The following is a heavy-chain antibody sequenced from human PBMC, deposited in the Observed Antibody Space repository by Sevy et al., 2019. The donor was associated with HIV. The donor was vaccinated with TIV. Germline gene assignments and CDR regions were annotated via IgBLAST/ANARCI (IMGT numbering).Heavy chain of an antibody. CDR3: ANSRGIVGAHGDY. CDR1: GFTFSSYA. CDR2: ISSNGGST. D-gene: IGHD1-26*01. Sequence: QLGGSLRLSCSASGFTFSSYAMHWVRQAPGKGLEYVSAISSNGGSTYYADSVKGRFTISRDNSKNTLYLQMSSLRAEDTAVYYCANSRGIVGAHGDYWGQGTLVTVSS. J-gene: IGHJ4*02. V-gene: IGHV3-64D*06.